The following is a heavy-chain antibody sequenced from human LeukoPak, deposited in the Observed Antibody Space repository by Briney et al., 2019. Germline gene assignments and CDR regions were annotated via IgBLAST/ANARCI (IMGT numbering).Heavy chain of an antibody. V-gene: IGHV4-39*01. Sequence: SETPSVTCTVSSGSISTSNYYWGWVRQPPGKALEWIGNIFYSGSTYFSASVTSRVTISLDTSRTQFSLKLSSVTAADTAVYYCASFPMVRGVIAYWGQGTLVTVSS. CDR3: ASFPMVRGVIAY. J-gene: IGHJ4*02. CDR2: IFYSGST. CDR1: SGSISTSNYY. D-gene: IGHD3-10*01.